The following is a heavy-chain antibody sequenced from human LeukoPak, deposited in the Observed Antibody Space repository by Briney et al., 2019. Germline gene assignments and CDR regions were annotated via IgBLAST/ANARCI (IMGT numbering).Heavy chain of an antibody. CDR2: INPSGGST. D-gene: IGHD5-18*01. Sequence: ASVKVSCKASGYTFTSYYMHWVRQAPGQGLGWMGIINPSGGSTSYAQKFQGRVTMTRDTSTSTVYMELSSLRSEATAVYYCARSKSGDTAMDYWGQGTLVTVSS. CDR1: GYTFTSYY. J-gene: IGHJ4*02. CDR3: ARSKSGDTAMDY. V-gene: IGHV1-46*01.